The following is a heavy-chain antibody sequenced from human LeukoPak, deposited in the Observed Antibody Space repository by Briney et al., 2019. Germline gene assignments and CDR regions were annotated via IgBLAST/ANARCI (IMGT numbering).Heavy chain of an antibody. CDR1: GGSISSHY. V-gene: IGHV4-59*11. CDR2: IYYSGST. J-gene: IGHJ4*02. CDR3: ARDSSSSGWGGYFDY. Sequence: PSETLSLTCTVSGGSISSHYWSWIRQPPGKGLEWIGYIYYSGSTNYNPSLKSRVTISVDTSKNQFSLKLSSVTAADTAVYYCARDSSSSGWGGYFDYWGQGTLVTVSS. D-gene: IGHD6-19*01.